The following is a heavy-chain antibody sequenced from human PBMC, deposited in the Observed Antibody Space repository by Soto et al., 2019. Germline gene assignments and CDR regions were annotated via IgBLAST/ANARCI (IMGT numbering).Heavy chain of an antibody. CDR1: GYTLTELS. CDR2: FDPEDGET. Sequence: ASVKVSCKVSGYTLTELSMHWVRQAPGKGLEWMGGFDPEDGETIYSQKFQGGVTVTEDTSTDTVYMELSSLRSEDTAVYYCATLVSGEGVVGAILNWFDPWGQGTLVTVSS. CDR3: ATLVSGEGVVGAILNWFDP. D-gene: IGHD1-26*01. V-gene: IGHV1-24*01. J-gene: IGHJ5*02.